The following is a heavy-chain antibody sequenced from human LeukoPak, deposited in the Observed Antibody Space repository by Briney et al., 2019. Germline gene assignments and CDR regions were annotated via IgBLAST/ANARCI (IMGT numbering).Heavy chain of an antibody. CDR1: GGSISSGGYY. Sequence: PSETLSLTCTVSGGSISSGGYYWSWIRQHPGKGLEWIGYIYYSGSTYYNPSLKSRATISVDTSKNQFSLKLSSVTAADTAVYYCARTSPVDTAMGVDWFDPWGQGTLVTVSS. CDR2: IYYSGST. CDR3: ARTSPVDTAMGVDWFDP. V-gene: IGHV4-31*03. D-gene: IGHD5-18*01. J-gene: IGHJ5*02.